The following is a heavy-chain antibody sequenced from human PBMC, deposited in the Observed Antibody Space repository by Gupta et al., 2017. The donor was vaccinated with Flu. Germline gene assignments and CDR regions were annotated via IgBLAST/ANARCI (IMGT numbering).Heavy chain of an antibody. V-gene: IGHV4-39*02. CDR1: GDSITSEDYY. Sequence: TCTVSGDSITSEDYYWDWIRQPPGKGLEWVGSVHYRGGPYYRPSLKSRLTISVDTSKNHFSLKLNAVTAADTAVYYCARGTLLPDAWGKGTMVTVSS. CDR2: VHYRGGP. D-gene: IGHD1-26*01. CDR3: ARGTLLPDA. J-gene: IGHJ5*02.